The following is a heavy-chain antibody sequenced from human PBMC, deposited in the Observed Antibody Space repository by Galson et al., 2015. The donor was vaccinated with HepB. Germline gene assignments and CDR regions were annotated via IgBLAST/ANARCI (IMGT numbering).Heavy chain of an antibody. CDR2: INPNSGGT. Sequence: SVKVSCKASGYTFTGYYMHWVRQAPGQGLEWMGWINPNSGGTNYAQKFQGQVTISADKSISTAYLQWSSLKASDTAMYYCARHNGIAVAGHDAFDIWGQGTMVTVSS. J-gene: IGHJ3*02. CDR1: GYTFTGYY. D-gene: IGHD6-19*01. V-gene: IGHV1-2*02. CDR3: ARHNGIAVAGHDAFDI.